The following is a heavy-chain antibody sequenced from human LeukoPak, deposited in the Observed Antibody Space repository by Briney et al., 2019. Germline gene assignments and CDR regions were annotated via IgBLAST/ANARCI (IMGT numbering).Heavy chain of an antibody. J-gene: IGHJ4*02. CDR1: GGSISSYY. CDR2: IYYSGST. CDR3: ARAAARITIFASEGY. D-gene: IGHD3-3*01. Sequence: SETLSLTCTVSGGSISSYYWSWIRQPPGKGLEWIGYIYYSGSTNYNPSLKSRVTISVDTSKNQFSLKLSSVTAADTAVYYCARAAARITIFASEGYWGQGTLVTVSS. V-gene: IGHV4-59*01.